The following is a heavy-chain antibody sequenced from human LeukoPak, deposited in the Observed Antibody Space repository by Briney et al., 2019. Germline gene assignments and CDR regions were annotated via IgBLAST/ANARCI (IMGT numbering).Heavy chain of an antibody. CDR1: GFTFNNAW. Sequence: GGSLRLSCAASGFTFNNAWMSWVRQAPGKGLECVGRIKSKTDGGTTDYAAPVKARFTISRDDSKNTLYLQMNSLKTEDTAVYYCGTDGGGGSYTPFDYWGQGTLVTVSS. V-gene: IGHV3-15*01. D-gene: IGHD1-26*01. CDR2: IKSKTDGGTT. CDR3: GTDGGGGSYTPFDY. J-gene: IGHJ4*02.